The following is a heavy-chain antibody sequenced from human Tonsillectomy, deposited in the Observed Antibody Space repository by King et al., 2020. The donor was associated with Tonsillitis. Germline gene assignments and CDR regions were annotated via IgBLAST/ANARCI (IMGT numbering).Heavy chain of an antibody. Sequence: VQLVESGGGLVQPGGSLRLSCAASGFTFSKYSMNWVRQAPGRGLECVSSISSSSGTIYYADSVAGRFAISRDNAKNSLYLQMNSLRAGDTAVYYCGRVRIYYDSGGYCPYDVFDIGGQGTMVTVSS. CDR3: GRVRIYYDSGGYCPYDVFDI. CDR1: GFTFSKYS. J-gene: IGHJ3*02. V-gene: IGHV3-48*01. CDR2: ISSSSGTI. D-gene: IGHD3-22*01.